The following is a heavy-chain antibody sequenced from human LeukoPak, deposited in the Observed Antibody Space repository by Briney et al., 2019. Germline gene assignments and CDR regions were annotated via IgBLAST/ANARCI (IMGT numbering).Heavy chain of an antibody. CDR1: GFTFSSYA. CDR2: ISGSGGST. CDR3: AKDRVPATSLPDAFDI. Sequence: GGSLRLSCAASGFTFSSYAMSWVRQAPGKGLKWVSAISGSGGSTYYADSVKGRFTISRDNSKNTLYLQMNSLRAEDTAVYYCAKDRVPATSLPDAFDIWGQGTLVTVSS. V-gene: IGHV3-23*01. D-gene: IGHD2-2*01. J-gene: IGHJ3*02.